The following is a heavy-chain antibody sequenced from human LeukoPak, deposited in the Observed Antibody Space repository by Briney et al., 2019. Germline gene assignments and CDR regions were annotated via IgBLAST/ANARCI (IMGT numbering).Heavy chain of an antibody. V-gene: IGHV3-64*01. D-gene: IGHD3-9*01. CDR3: ARDPGYTTDWFYYYYMDV. CDR2: ISTDGDTP. Sequence: PGGSLRLSCAASGFMFNNYAMHWVRQAPGKGLEHVSAISTDGDTPYYANSVKGRFTISRDNSKNTLYLQMGSLRVEDTAVYFCARDPGYTTDWFYYYYMDVWVKATTVIVSS. J-gene: IGHJ6*03. CDR1: GFMFNNYA.